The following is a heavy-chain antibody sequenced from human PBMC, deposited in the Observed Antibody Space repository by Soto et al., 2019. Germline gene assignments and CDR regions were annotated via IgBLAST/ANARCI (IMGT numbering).Heavy chain of an antibody. CDR3: ATHHSGYRRNWFDP. CDR2: IYHSGST. D-gene: IGHD3-22*01. Sequence: QVQLQESGPGLVKPSGTLSLTCAVSSGSISSSNWWSWVRQPPGKGLEWIGEIYHSGSTNYNPSLKSRVTISVDKSKNQFSLKLRAVTAADTAVYYCATHHSGYRRNWFDPWGQGTLVTVSS. V-gene: IGHV4-4*02. J-gene: IGHJ5*02. CDR1: SGSISSSNW.